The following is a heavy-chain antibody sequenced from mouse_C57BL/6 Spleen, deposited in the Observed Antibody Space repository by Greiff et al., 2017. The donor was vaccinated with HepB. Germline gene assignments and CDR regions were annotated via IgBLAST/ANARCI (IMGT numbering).Heavy chain of an antibody. CDR3: ARGLSHWYFDV. CDR1: GYTFTSYW. CDR2: IDPSDSYT. D-gene: IGHD3-1*01. V-gene: IGHV1-50*01. J-gene: IGHJ1*03. Sequence: QVQLQQPGAELVKPGASVKLSCKASGYTFTSYWMQWVKQRPGQGLEWIGEIDPSDSYTNYNQKFKGKATLTEDTSSSTAYMQLSSLTSEDSAVYYCARGLSHWYFDVWGTGTTVTVSS.